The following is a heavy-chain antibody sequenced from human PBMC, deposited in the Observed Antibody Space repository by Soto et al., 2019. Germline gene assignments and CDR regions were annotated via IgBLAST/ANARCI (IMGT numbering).Heavy chain of an antibody. CDR3: ARESGGATATLDYYYSYMDV. Sequence: QVQLVQSGAEVKKPGASVTVSCRSSGDTFNDYYIHWVRQAPGQGLEWMGWINPNGGVTKYAQKFQGWVTMTRDTSIMTVYMQLSRLRSDDTAVYYGARESGGATATLDYYYSYMDVWGTETTLTISS. CDR1: GDTFNDYY. J-gene: IGHJ6*03. D-gene: IGHD5-12*01. CDR2: INPNGGVT. V-gene: IGHV1-2*04.